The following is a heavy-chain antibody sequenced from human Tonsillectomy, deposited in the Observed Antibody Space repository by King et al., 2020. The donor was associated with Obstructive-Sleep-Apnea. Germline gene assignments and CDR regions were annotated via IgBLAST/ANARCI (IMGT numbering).Heavy chain of an antibody. V-gene: IGHV3-30*18. CDR1: GFSFSTRD. D-gene: IGHD6-13*01. Sequence: VQLVESGGGVVQPGTSLRLSCAASGFSFSTRDRHWVRQAPGKGLEWVALISGNERDKYYADSVKGRFTISRDNSNNTLYLEMNGLRAEDTAAYYCAKGEWSSRSIDYWGQGTLVTVSS. J-gene: IGHJ4*02. CDR2: ISGNERDK. CDR3: AKGEWSSRSIDY.